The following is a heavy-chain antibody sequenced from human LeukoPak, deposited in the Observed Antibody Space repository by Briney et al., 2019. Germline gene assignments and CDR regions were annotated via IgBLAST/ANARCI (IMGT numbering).Heavy chain of an antibody. CDR1: GYTFTGYY. CDR3: AREGEPRGLALDI. D-gene: IGHD1-26*01. Sequence: ASVRVSCKASGYTFTGYYMHWVRQAPGQGLEWMGIINPSGGSTSYAQKFQGRVTMTRDTSTSTVYMELSSLRSEDTAVYYCAREGEPRGLALDIWGQGTMVTVSS. V-gene: IGHV1-46*01. J-gene: IGHJ3*02. CDR2: INPSGGST.